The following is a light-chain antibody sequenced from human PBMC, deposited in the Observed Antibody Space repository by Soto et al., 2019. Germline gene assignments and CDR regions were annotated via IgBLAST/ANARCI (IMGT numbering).Light chain of an antibody. J-gene: IGKJ5*01. CDR2: DVF. CDR3: QQRKHWPPLT. CDR1: QSVDRY. V-gene: IGKV3-11*01. Sequence: EVVLTQSPATLSLSPGERATLSCRASQSVDRYIAWYQQKPGQAPRLIIYDVFNRATGIPARFSGSGSGTDFTLTISSLEPDDFAVYYCQQRKHWPPLTFGQGTRLEIK.